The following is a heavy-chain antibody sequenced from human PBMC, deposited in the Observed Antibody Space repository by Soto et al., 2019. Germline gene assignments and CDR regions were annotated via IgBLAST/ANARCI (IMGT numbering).Heavy chain of an antibody. D-gene: IGHD6-19*01. V-gene: IGHV3-23*01. Sequence: GGSLRLSCEASGFAFDVHSMNWVRQAPGKGLEWVSFISGDDGSGNYADSVKGRFTISRDNSKNTLYLQMNSLRAEDTAIYYCVKEASGWKSRGSFDLWGRGTMVTVSS. CDR1: GFAFDVHS. CDR3: VKEASGWKSRGSFDL. J-gene: IGHJ3*01. CDR2: ISGDDGSG.